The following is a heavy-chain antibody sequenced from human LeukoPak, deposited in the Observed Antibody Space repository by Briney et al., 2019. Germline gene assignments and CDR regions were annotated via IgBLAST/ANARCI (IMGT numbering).Heavy chain of an antibody. CDR3: AKDTGVVAAGASAFDY. V-gene: IGHV3-23*01. Sequence: GGSLRLSCAASGFTFSSYAMSWARQAPGKGLEWVSGISGSGGSTYYAGSVKGRFNISRDKPKNTLYLQMSSLSPEDTAVYYCAKDTGVVAAGASAFDYWGQGTLVTVSS. J-gene: IGHJ4*02. D-gene: IGHD6-13*01. CDR2: ISGSGGST. CDR1: GFTFSSYA.